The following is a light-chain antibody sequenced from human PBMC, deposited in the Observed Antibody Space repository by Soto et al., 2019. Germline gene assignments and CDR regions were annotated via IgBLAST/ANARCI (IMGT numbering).Light chain of an antibody. CDR1: QSVSSY. V-gene: IGKV3-11*01. CDR2: DVS. J-gene: IGKJ1*01. CDR3: QQRSNWPWT. Sequence: ELVLTQSPATLSLSPGERATLSCRASQSVSSYLAWYQQKPGQAPRLLIYDVSKRATGIPARFSGSGSGTDFTLPIISLEPADFAVYYCQQRSNWPWTFGQGTKV.